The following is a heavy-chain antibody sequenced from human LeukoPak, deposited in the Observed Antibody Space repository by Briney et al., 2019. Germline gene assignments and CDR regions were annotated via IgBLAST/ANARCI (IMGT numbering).Heavy chain of an antibody. Sequence: PSETLSLTCAVSGYSISSGYYWGWIRQPPGKGLEWIGSIYHSGSTYYNPSLKSRVTISVDTSTNQFSLKLSSVTAADTAVYYCAREPKYGSGSYYLDYWGQGTLVTVSS. V-gene: IGHV4-38-2*02. D-gene: IGHD3-10*01. J-gene: IGHJ4*02. CDR3: AREPKYGSGSYYLDY. CDR1: GYSISSGYY. CDR2: IYHSGST.